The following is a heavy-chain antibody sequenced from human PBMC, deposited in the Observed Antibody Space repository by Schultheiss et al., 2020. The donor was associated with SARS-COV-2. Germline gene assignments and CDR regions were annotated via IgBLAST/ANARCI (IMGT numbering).Heavy chain of an antibody. V-gene: IGHV3-15*01. D-gene: IGHD6-6*01. CDR1: GFTFPDAW. Sequence: GGSLRLSCAASGFTFPDAWMSWVRQAPGKVLEWVGRIKSETDGGTTDYAAPVKGRFTISRDDSKNTLYLQMNSLKTEDTAVYYCTTAVGRPGYYGMDVWGQGTTVTVSS. CDR3: TTAVGRPGYYGMDV. CDR2: IKSETDGGTT. J-gene: IGHJ6*02.